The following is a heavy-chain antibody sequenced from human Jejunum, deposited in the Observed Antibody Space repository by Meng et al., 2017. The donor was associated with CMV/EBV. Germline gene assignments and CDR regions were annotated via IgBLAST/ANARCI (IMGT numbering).Heavy chain of an antibody. CDR1: CYSFTGYY. CDR3: VSLVTLRQGVVH. Sequence: ASCYSFTGYYVHWVRPAPGQGLQWMGWVNSGSGGTFYAQAFQGRVTMSRDTSIGTAYMELSALTSDDTAMYYCVSLVTLRQGVVHWGQGTLVTVSS. V-gene: IGHV1-2*02. D-gene: IGHD2-21*02. CDR2: VNSGSGGT. J-gene: IGHJ1*01.